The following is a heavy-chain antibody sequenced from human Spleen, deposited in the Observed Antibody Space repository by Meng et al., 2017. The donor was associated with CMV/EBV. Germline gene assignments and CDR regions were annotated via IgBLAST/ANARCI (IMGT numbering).Heavy chain of an antibody. CDR3: ARDSSWYIY. Sequence: SETLSLTCTVSGYSISSGYYWSWVRQPPGKGLEWIGYIYYSGSTNYNPSLKSRVTISLDTSKNQFSLKLNSVTAADTAVYYCARDSSWYIYWGQGTLVTVSS. V-gene: IGHV4-61*01. J-gene: IGHJ4*02. CDR2: IYYSGST. D-gene: IGHD6-13*01. CDR1: GYSISSGYY.